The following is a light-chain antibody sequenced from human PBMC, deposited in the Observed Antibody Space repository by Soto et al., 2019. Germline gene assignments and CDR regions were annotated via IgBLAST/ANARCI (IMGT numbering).Light chain of an antibody. J-gene: IGKJ1*01. CDR3: HQYGRLPRT. CDR1: LSVDSTF. V-gene: IGKV3-20*01. Sequence: EIVLTQSPGTLSLSPGERATLSCRASLSVDSTFLAWYQQKPGQSPRLLLYATSSRGAGVPDRFSASGSGTDFTLTISRLEPEDSALYYCHQYGRLPRTFGQGTQLEVK. CDR2: ATS.